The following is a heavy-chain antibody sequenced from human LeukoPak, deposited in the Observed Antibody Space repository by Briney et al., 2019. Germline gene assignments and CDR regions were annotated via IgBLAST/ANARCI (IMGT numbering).Heavy chain of an antibody. CDR3: ATLDSYYDNSGRPLVPD. Sequence: ASVKVSCNISGYTLPDFSMLWVRQAPGKGREWMGGFNREDDEAIYAPHFQGRVTVTEDTSTDTAYMELSSLRSEDTAVYYCATLDSYYDNSGRPLVPDWGQGTLVTVSS. D-gene: IGHD3-22*01. CDR1: GYTLPDFS. J-gene: IGHJ4*02. CDR2: FNREDDEA. V-gene: IGHV1-24*01.